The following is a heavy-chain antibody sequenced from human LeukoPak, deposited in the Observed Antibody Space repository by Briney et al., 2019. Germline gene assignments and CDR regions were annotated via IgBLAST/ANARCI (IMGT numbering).Heavy chain of an antibody. V-gene: IGHV3-11*06. CDR2: ISSSSNYT. J-gene: IGHJ5*02. CDR3: ARDRYCSGGTRYSAAWFDP. Sequence: GGSLRLSCAASGFTFSDYYMSWIRQAPGKGLECISYISSSSNYTNYADSVKGRFTISRDNAKNSLYLQMNSLRAEDTAVYYCARDRYCSGGTRYSAAWFDPWGQGTLVTVSS. CDR1: GFTFSDYY. D-gene: IGHD2-15*01.